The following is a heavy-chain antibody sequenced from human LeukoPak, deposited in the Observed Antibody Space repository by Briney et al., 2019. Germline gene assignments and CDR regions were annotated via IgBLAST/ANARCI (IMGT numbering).Heavy chain of an antibody. V-gene: IGHV3-30*18. CDR3: AKSFTESRIPLWG. CDR2: ISYDGSNK. Sequence: GGSLRLSCAASGFTFSSYEMNWVRQAPGKGLEWVAVISYDGSNKYYADSVKGRFTISRDNSKNTLYLQMNSLRAEDTAVYYCAKSFTESRIPLWGWGQGTLVTVSS. J-gene: IGHJ4*02. CDR1: GFTFSSYE. D-gene: IGHD5-18*01.